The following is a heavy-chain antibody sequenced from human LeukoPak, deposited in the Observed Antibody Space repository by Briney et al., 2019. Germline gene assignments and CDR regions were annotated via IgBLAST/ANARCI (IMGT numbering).Heavy chain of an antibody. J-gene: IGHJ4*02. CDR3: ARDMITFGGVIVFFDY. D-gene: IGHD3-16*02. CDR2: IYHSGST. V-gene: IGHV4-38-2*02. Sequence: PSETLSLTCTVSGYSISSGYYWGWIRQPPGKGLEWIGSIYHSGSTYYNPSLKSRVTVSADTSKNQFSLKLSSVTAADTAVYYCARDMITFGGVIVFFDYWGQGTLVTVSS. CDR1: GYSISSGYY.